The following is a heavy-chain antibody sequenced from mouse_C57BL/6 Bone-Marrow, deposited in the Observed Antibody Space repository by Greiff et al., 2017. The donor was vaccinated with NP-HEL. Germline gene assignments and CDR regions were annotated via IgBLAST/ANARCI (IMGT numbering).Heavy chain of an antibody. D-gene: IGHD2-1*01. J-gene: IGHJ4*01. CDR3: ARLPIYYAVYYAMDY. Sequence: EVQVVESGGGLVKPGGSLKLSCAASGFTFSSYTMSWVRQTPEKRLEWVATISGGGGNTYYPDSVKGRFTISRDNAKNTLYLQMSSLRSEDTALYYCARLPIYYAVYYAMDYWGQGTSVTVSS. V-gene: IGHV5-9*01. CDR2: ISGGGGNT. CDR1: GFTFSSYT.